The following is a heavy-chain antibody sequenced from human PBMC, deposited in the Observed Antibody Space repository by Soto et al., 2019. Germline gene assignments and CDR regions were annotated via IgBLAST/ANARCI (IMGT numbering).Heavy chain of an antibody. J-gene: IGHJ3*01. CDR1: GFNFNSYA. V-gene: IGHV3-23*01. Sequence: GGSLRLSCTASGFNFNSYAMIWVRQAPGKGLEWVSGISGYGDSTYYAASVKGRFTISRDNSQKMLFLQMDSLRAEDTAMYYCAKVPLVLSNAFDLWGQGTKVTVSS. CDR3: AKVPLVLSNAFDL. D-gene: IGHD4-4*01. CDR2: ISGYGDST.